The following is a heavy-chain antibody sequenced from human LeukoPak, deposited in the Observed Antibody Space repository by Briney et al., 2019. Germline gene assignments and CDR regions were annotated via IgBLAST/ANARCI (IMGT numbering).Heavy chain of an antibody. Sequence: SETLSLTCTVSGGSISSYYWSWIRQPAGKGLEWIGRIYTSGSTNYNPSLKSRVTISVDTSKNQFSLKLSSVTAADTAVYYCARVVPAAIPVYYYYYGMDVWGQGTTVTVSS. CDR3: ARVVPAAIPVYYYYYGMDV. V-gene: IGHV4-4*07. CDR2: IYTSGST. J-gene: IGHJ6*02. D-gene: IGHD2-2*02. CDR1: GGSISSYY.